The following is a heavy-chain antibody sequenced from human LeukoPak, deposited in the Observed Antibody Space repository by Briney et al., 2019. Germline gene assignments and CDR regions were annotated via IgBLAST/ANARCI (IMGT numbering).Heavy chain of an antibody. Sequence: GSSVKVSCKASGGTFSSYAISWVRQAPGQGLEWMGRIIPILGIANYAQKFQGRVTLTADKSTSTAYMELSSLRSEDTAVYYCARDLRREVRGVVPIYYYGMDVWGQGTTVTVSS. V-gene: IGHV1-69*04. CDR3: ARDLRREVRGVVPIYYYGMDV. CDR2: IIPILGIA. J-gene: IGHJ6*02. D-gene: IGHD3-10*01. CDR1: GGTFSSYA.